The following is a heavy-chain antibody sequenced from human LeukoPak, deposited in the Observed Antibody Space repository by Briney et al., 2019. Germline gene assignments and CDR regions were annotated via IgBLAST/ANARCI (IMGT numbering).Heavy chain of an antibody. CDR2: INPNSGDT. CDR1: GYTFTDYY. Sequence: ASVKVSCKASGYTFTDYYMHWVRQAPGQGLEWMGRINPNSGDTSFAQKFRGRVTMTRDTSIGTAYMELSRLRSDDTAVYYCARNYGITGTTRQLNWFDPWGQGTLVTVSS. J-gene: IGHJ5*02. V-gene: IGHV1-2*06. CDR3: ARNYGITGTTRQLNWFDP. D-gene: IGHD1-7*01.